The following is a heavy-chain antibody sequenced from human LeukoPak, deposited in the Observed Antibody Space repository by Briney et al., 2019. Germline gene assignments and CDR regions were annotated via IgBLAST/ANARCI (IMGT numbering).Heavy chain of an antibody. V-gene: IGHV4-34*01. D-gene: IGHD3-10*01. Sequence: PSETLSLTCAVYGGSFSGYYWSWIRQPPGKGLEWIGEINHSGSTNYNPSLKSRVTISVDTSKNQFSLKLSSVTAADTAVYYCARLSGVVRGAIDYWGQGTLVTVSS. CDR2: INHSGST. CDR1: GGSFSGYY. J-gene: IGHJ4*02. CDR3: ARLSGVVRGAIDY.